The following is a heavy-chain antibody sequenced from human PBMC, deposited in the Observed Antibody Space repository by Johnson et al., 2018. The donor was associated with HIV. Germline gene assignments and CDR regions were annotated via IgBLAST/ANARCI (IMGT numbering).Heavy chain of an antibody. Sequence: VQLVESGGGVVRPGVSLRLSCAASGFTFDDYGMSWVRQGPGKRLEWVSGIKWSGGSTGYADSVKARFMISRDNAKNSLYLQMNSLRAEDTAVYYCARGSYYDSSGDACDIWGQGTMVTVS. J-gene: IGHJ3*02. CDR1: GFTFDDYG. D-gene: IGHD3-22*01. CDR2: IKWSGGST. V-gene: IGHV3-20*04. CDR3: ARGSYYDSSGDACDI.